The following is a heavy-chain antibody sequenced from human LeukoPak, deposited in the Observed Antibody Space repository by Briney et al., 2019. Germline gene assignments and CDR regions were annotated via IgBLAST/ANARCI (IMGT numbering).Heavy chain of an antibody. J-gene: IGHJ3*02. CDR3: ARGGYSYGTWAFDI. V-gene: IGHV4-31*03. D-gene: IGHD5-18*01. CDR2: IYYSGST. CDR1: GGSISSGGYY. Sequence: SETLSLTCTVSGGSISSGGYYWSWIRQHPGKGLEWIGYIYYSGSTYYNPSLKSRVTISVDTSKNQFSLKLSSVTAADTAVYYCARGGYSYGTWAFDIWGQGTMVTVSS.